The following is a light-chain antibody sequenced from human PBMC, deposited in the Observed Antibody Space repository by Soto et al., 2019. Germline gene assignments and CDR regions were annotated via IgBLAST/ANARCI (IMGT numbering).Light chain of an antibody. CDR2: ETS. CDR1: QSVSAGY. CDR3: QQYGDSPT. Sequence: EIVLTQSPGTLSLSPGERATLSCRASQSVSAGYFAWYQQKPGQAPRLLIYETSSRYTGTPDRFSGSGSGTNFPLPIGRLEPEDFAFYYCQQYGDSPTFGQGTKVDIK. V-gene: IGKV3-20*01. J-gene: IGKJ1*01.